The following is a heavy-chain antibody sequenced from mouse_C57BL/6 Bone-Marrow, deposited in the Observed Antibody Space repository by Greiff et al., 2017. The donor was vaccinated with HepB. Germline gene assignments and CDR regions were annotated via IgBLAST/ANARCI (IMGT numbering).Heavy chain of an antibody. CDR2: IRSKSNNYAT. CDR1: GFSFNTYA. CDR3: VRGDGYFDV. V-gene: IGHV10-1*01. J-gene: IGHJ1*03. Sequence: EVQLQESGGGLVQPKGSLKLSCAASGFSFNTYAMNWVRQAPGKGLEWVARIRSKSNNYATYYADSVKDRFTISRDDSESMLYLQMNNLKTEDTAMYYCVRGDGYFDVWGTGTTVTVSS. D-gene: IGHD3-3*01.